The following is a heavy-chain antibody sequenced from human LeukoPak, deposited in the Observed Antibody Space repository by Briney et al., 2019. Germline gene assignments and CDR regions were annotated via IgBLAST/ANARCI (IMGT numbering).Heavy chain of an antibody. CDR1: GGTFSSYA. D-gene: IGHD6-6*01. CDR3: ARSYSSSYQPSYYYMDV. J-gene: IGHJ6*03. Sequence: SVKVSCKASGGTFSSYAISWVRQAPGQGLEWMGGIIPIFGTANYAQKFQGRVTITTDESTSTAYMELSSLRSEDTAVYYCARSYSSSYQPSYYYMDVWGKGTTVTVSS. CDR2: IIPIFGTA. V-gene: IGHV1-69*05.